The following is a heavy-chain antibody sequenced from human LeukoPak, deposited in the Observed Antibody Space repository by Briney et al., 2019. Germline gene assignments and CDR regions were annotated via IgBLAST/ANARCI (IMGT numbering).Heavy chain of an antibody. D-gene: IGHD3-9*01. CDR1: GGSFSGYY. CDR3: ARGLKVVRYDILTGYYNSGGQLDY. J-gene: IGHJ4*02. CDR2: INHSGST. V-gene: IGHV4-34*01. Sequence: SETLSLTCAVYGGSFSGYYWSWIRQPPGKGLEWIGEINHSGSTDYKPSLKSRVTISVDTSKNQFSLKLSSVTAADTAVYYCARGLKVVRYDILTGYYNSGGQLDYWGQGTLVTVSS.